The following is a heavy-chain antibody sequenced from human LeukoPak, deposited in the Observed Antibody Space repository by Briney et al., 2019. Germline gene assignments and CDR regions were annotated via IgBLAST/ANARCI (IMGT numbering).Heavy chain of an antibody. CDR1: GFAFSSYW. CDR3: ARETPTRGEYYFDY. Sequence: GGSLRLSCVAPGFAFSSYWMHWVRQTPGKGLVWVSRTNTDATYITHADSVKGRFTISRDNAKNTLYLQMNSLRAEDTAIYYCARETPTRGEYYFDYWGQGILVTVSS. J-gene: IGHJ4*02. V-gene: IGHV3-74*01. CDR2: TNTDATYI. D-gene: IGHD2/OR15-2a*01.